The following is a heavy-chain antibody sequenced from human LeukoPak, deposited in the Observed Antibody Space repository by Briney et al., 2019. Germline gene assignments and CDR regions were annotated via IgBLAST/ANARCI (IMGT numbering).Heavy chain of an antibody. D-gene: IGHD6-13*01. Sequence: ASVKVSCKASGYTFTSYDINWVRQAPGQGLEWMGWMNPSSGNTGYAQKFQGRVTMTRNTSISTAYMGLSSLRSEDTAVYYCARVRGKGQLAREDYWGQGTLVTVSS. V-gene: IGHV1-8*01. J-gene: IGHJ4*02. CDR2: MNPSSGNT. CDR1: GYTFTSYD. CDR3: ARVRGKGQLAREDY.